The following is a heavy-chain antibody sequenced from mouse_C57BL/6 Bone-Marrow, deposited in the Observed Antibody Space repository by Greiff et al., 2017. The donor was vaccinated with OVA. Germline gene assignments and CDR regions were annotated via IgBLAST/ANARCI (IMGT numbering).Heavy chain of an antibody. CDR1: GFTFSSYG. Sequence: EVHLVESGGDLVKPGGSLKLSCAASGFTFSSYGMSWVRQTPDKRLEWVATISSGGSYTYYPDSGKGRFNISRDNAKNTLYRQMRILKSEDTAMYDGARHGDDGSFFDDWGQGTTLTVSS. V-gene: IGHV5-6*01. CDR2: ISSGGSYT. J-gene: IGHJ2*01. D-gene: IGHD1-1*01. CDR3: ARHGDDGSFFDD.